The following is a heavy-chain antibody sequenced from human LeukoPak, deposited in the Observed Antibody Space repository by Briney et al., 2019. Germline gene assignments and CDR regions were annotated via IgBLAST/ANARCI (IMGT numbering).Heavy chain of an antibody. CDR1: GFTFSSYA. CDR2: ISGSGGST. V-gene: IGHV3-23*01. Sequence: PGGSLRLSCAASGFTFSSYAMSWVRQAPGKGLEWVSAISGSGGSTYYADSVKGRFTISRDNSKNTLYLQMNSLRAEDTAVYYCAKRTVRHYYDSSGPGNWFDPWGQGTLVTVSS. CDR3: AKRTVRHYYDSSGPGNWFDP. J-gene: IGHJ5*02. D-gene: IGHD3-22*01.